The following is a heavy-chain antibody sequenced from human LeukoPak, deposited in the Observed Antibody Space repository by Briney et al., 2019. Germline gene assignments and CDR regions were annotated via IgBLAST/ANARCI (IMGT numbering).Heavy chain of an antibody. CDR3: GRDGPEGYYYYGMDV. V-gene: IGHV4-59*01. D-gene: IGHD7-27*01. J-gene: IGHJ6*02. CDR2: IYYSGST. CDR1: GGSISSYY. Sequence: SETLSLTCTVSGGSISSYYWSWMRQPPGKGLEWLGYIYYSGSTNYNPSLKSRVTISVDTSKHQFSLKLSSATAGGTAVYFFGRDGPEGYYYYGMDVWGQGTTVTVSS.